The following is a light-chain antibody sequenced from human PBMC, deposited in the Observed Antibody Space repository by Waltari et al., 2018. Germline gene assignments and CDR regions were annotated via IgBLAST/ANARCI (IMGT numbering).Light chain of an antibody. Sequence: QSALTQPAPVSGSPGPSIPIPRPGTTGDVGNYNLVPWYQQHPGKAPKLIIYEVTKRPSGVSNRFSGSKSGNTASLTISGLQADDEADYYCHSHATSITSVIFGGGTKLTVI. CDR3: HSHATSITSVI. CDR1: TGDVGNYNL. CDR2: EVT. V-gene: IGLV2-23*02. J-gene: IGLJ2*01.